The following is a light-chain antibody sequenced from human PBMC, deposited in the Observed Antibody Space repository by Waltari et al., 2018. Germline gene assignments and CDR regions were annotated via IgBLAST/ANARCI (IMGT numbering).Light chain of an antibody. Sequence: DIQMTQSQSSLSAYVGDRVTITCRASKTISSYLSWDQQKPGKAPNILLYSASRLESGVPSRFSGSGSGTDFTLTIRNLQPEDFSTYYCLQTYSTPWTFGQGTKVEIK. CDR2: SAS. CDR3: LQTYSTPWT. CDR1: KTISSY. V-gene: IGKV1-39*01. J-gene: IGKJ1*01.